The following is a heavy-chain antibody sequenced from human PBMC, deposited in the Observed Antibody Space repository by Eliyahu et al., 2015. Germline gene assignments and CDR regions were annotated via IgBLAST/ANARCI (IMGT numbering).Heavy chain of an antibody. CDR2: ISGSGGST. CDR3: AKDRSRQWLEEHDAFDI. D-gene: IGHD6-19*01. Sequence: EVQLLESGGGLVQPGGSLXLSCXAXGFTFSSXALSWVRQAPGKGLEWVSAISGSGGSTYYADSVKGRFTISRDNSKNTLYLQMNSLRAEDTAVYYCAKDRSRQWLEEHDAFDIWGQGTMVTVSS. V-gene: IGHV3-23*01. CDR1: GFTFSSXA. J-gene: IGHJ3*02.